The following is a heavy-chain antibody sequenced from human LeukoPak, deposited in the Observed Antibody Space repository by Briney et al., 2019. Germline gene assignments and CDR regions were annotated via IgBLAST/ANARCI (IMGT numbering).Heavy chain of an antibody. V-gene: IGHV1-69*05. CDR2: IIPIFGTT. J-gene: IGHJ4*02. Sequence: GASVKVSCKASGGTFSSYAISWVRQAPGQGLEWMGGIIPIFGTTNYAQKFQGRVTMTRDTSISTAYMELSRLRSDDTAVYYCARVRSGSYSGADYWGQGTLVTVSS. D-gene: IGHD1-26*01. CDR3: ARVRSGSYSGADY. CDR1: GGTFSSYA.